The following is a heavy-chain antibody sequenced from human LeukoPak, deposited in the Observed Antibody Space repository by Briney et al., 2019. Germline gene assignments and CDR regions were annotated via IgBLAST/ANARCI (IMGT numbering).Heavy chain of an antibody. D-gene: IGHD3-16*02. CDR2: ISAYNGNT. CDR3: ARAGVMITFGGVIVDRDYYYYYMDV. Sequence: ASVKVSCKASGYTFTSYGISWVRQAPGQGLEWMGWISAYNGNTNYAQKLQGRVTMTTDTSTSTAYMELRSLRSDDTAVYYCARAGVMITFGGVIVDRDYYYYYMDVWGKGTTVTISS. J-gene: IGHJ6*03. CDR1: GYTFTSYG. V-gene: IGHV1-18*01.